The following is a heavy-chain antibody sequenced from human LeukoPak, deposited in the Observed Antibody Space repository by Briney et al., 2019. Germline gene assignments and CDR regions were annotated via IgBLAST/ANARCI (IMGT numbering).Heavy chain of an antibody. Sequence: GGSLRLSCAASGFTFSSYAMNWVRQAPGKGLEWVSSGHSDGTAYYADSVKGRFTISRDNSRNTLSLQMNSLRAEDTAVYYCAKGSRIAARPTIWFDSWGQGTLVTVSS. J-gene: IGHJ5*01. V-gene: IGHV3-23*01. CDR2: SGHSDGTA. CDR3: AKGSRIAARPTIWFDS. CDR1: GFTFSSYA. D-gene: IGHD6-6*01.